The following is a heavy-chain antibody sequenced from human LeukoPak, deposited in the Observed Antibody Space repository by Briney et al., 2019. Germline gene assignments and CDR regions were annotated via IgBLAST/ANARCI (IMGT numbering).Heavy chain of an antibody. CDR1: GDSISGDY. J-gene: IGHJ4*02. V-gene: IGHV4-59*01. D-gene: IGHD3-16*01. CDR3: ARGRLGELLLIDY. CDR2: FHHTAGT. Sequence: PSETLSLTCTVSGDSISGDYWSWIRQSPGKGLEWIGYFHHTAGTRYNPSLQSRVTISIDTSRKHFSLKLNSLSASDTAVYYCARGRLGELLLIDYWGQGTLVTVSS.